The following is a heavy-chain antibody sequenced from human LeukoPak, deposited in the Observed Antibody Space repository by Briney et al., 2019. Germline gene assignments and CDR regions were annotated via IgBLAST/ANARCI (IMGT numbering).Heavy chain of an antibody. Sequence: ASVKVPCKASGYTFTGYYVHWVRQAPGQGLEWMGCINPNSGGTKYAQKFQGRVTVTRDTSTSTAYMELSSLRSDDTAVYFCARVPIVVPAVEFDYWGQGTLVTVSS. CDR1: GYTFTGYY. V-gene: IGHV1-2*02. D-gene: IGHD2-2*01. J-gene: IGHJ4*02. CDR3: ARVPIVVPAVEFDY. CDR2: INPNSGGT.